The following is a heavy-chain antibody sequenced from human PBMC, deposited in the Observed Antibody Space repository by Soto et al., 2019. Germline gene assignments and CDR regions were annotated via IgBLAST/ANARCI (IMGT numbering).Heavy chain of an antibody. CDR1: GYTFTSFY. Sequence: QVQLVQSGAEVKKPGASVTVSCTASGYTFTSFYMHWVRQAPGQGLEWMGIINPSGTTTDYAQKFQGRVTMTRATSTSTYYMELSSLTSEDTAVYYCAKPQIARHYYYGMEVWCQWTAVTVSS. CDR2: INPSGTTT. CDR3: AKPQIARHYYYGMEV. V-gene: IGHV1-46*01. J-gene: IGHJ6*02.